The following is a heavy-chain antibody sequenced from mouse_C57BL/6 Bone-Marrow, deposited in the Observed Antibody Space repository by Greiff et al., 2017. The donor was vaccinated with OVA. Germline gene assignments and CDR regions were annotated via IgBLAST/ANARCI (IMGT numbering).Heavy chain of an antibody. J-gene: IGHJ4*01. V-gene: IGHV3-6*01. CDR1: GYSITSGYY. Sequence: EVQLQESGPGLVKPSQSLSLTCSVTGYSITSGYYWNWIRQFPGNKLEWMGYISYDGSNKYNPSLKNRISITRDTSKNQFFLKLKSVTTEDTATYYCARNAYYSNYDYYAMDYWGQGASVTVSS. CDR2: ISYDGSN. CDR3: ARNAYYSNYDYYAMDY. D-gene: IGHD2-5*01.